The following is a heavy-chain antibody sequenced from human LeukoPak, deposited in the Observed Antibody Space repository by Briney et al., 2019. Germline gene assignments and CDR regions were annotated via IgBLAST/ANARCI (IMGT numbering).Heavy chain of an antibody. V-gene: IGHV3-7*04. CDR2: IKEDGSEK. D-gene: IGHD3-10*01. J-gene: IGHJ4*02. Sequence: GGSLRLSCVVSGFTFSSYWMSWVRQAPGKGLEWVANIKEDGSEKYYVDSVKVRFTISRDNAKNSLYLQMNSLRAEDSAVYYCARSGSYYGSGGYYSDYWGQGTLVTVPS. CDR3: ARSGSYYGSGGYYSDY. CDR1: GFTFSSYW.